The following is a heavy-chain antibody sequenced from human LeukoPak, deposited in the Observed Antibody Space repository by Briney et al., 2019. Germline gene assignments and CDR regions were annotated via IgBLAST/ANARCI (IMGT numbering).Heavy chain of an antibody. CDR2: ISSSSSYI. CDR1: GFTFSSYS. CDR3: ARAPAKSVGDIVVVVAATLVNYFQH. J-gene: IGHJ1*01. D-gene: IGHD2-15*01. Sequence: GGSLRLSCAASGFTFSSYSMNWVRQAPGKGLEWVSSISSSSSYIYYADSVKGRFTISRDNAKNSLYLQMNSPRAEDTAVYYCARAPAKSVGDIVVVVAATLVNYFQHWGQGTLVTVSS. V-gene: IGHV3-21*01.